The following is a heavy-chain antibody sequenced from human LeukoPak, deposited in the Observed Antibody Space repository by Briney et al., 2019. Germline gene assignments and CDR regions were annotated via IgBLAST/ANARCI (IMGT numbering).Heavy chain of an antibody. CDR2: ISSSSSTI. CDR1: GFTFSSYS. Sequence: PGGSLRLSCAASGFTFSSYSMNWVRQAPGKGREWVSYISSSSSTIYYADSVKGRFTISRDNAKNSLYLQMNSLRAEDTAVYYCARDIGDIVSPSDYWGQGTLVTVSS. V-gene: IGHV3-48*04. CDR3: ARDIGDIVSPSDY. D-gene: IGHD5/OR15-5a*01. J-gene: IGHJ4*02.